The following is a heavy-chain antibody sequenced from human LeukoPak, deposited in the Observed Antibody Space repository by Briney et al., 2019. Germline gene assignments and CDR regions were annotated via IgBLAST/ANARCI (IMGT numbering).Heavy chain of an antibody. J-gene: IGHJ3*02. D-gene: IGHD3-10*01. CDR3: ARRQLLFLNPVRGAFDI. Sequence: ASVKVSCKASGYTFTSYGISWVRHAPGQGLEWMGWISAYNGNTNYAQKLQGRVTMTTDTSTSTAHLELRSLRSQDPALYYCARRQLLFLNPVRGAFDIWGQGTMVTVSS. V-gene: IGHV1-18*01. CDR1: GYTFTSYG. CDR2: ISAYNGNT.